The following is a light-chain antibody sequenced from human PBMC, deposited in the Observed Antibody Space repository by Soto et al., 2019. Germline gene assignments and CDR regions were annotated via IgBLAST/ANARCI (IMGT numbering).Light chain of an antibody. CDR1: SSNVGSNF. V-gene: IGLV1-47*01. J-gene: IGLJ2*01. Sequence: QSVLTQPPSASGTPGQGVTIPCSGSSSNVGSNFVFWYQQLPGTAPKVLIYRNTQRPSGVPDRFSGFKSGTSASLAISELRSEDEADYYCAAWDYSLSGPIFGGGTQLTVL. CDR2: RNT. CDR3: AAWDYSLSGPI.